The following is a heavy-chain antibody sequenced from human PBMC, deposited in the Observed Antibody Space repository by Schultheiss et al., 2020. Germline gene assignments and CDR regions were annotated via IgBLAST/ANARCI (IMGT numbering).Heavy chain of an antibody. J-gene: IGHJ6*02. D-gene: IGHD3-10*01. V-gene: IGHV1-2*06. Sequence: ASVKVSCKASGYTFTGYYMHWVRQAPGQGLEWMGRISPNSGSTIYARRFQGRVTMTRDTSISTAYMELSSLRSEDTAVYYCARDLDGVIIDYYYYGMDVWGQGTTVTVSS. CDR1: GYTFTGYY. CDR3: ARDLDGVIIDYYYYGMDV. CDR2: ISPNSGST.